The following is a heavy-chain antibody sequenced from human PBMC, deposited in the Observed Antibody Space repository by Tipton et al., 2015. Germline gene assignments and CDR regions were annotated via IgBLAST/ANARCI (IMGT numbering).Heavy chain of an antibody. V-gene: IGHV4-59*01. CDR2: ISYTDGA. J-gene: IGHJ6*02. CDR3: ARDLEHGMDV. CDR1: GDSISNYY. D-gene: IGHD5-24*01. Sequence: TLSLTCTVSGDSISNYYWSWIRQPPGKGLEWIGHISYTDGAHYNPALKSRVTISVDTSKNQFSLTLNSVAAADTAVYYCARDLEHGMDVWGHGTTVTVSS.